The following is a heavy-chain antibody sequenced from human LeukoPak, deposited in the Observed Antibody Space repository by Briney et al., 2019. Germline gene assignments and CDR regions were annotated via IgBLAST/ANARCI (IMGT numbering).Heavy chain of an antibody. Sequence: ASVKVSCKASGYTFTSYYMHWERQAPGQGLEWMGIINPSGGSTSYAQKFQGRVTMTRDMSTSTVYMELSSLRSEDTAVYYCARMGIATAWSDYWGQGTLVTVSS. CDR1: GYTFTSYY. V-gene: IGHV1-46*01. D-gene: IGHD6-13*01. J-gene: IGHJ4*02. CDR2: INPSGGST. CDR3: ARMGIATAWSDY.